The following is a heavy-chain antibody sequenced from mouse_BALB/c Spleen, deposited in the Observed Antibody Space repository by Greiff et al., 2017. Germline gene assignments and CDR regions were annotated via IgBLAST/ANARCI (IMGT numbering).Heavy chain of an antibody. CDR2: INSNGGST. J-gene: IGHJ3*01. Sequence: VQLKESGGGLVQPGGSLKLSCAASGFTFSSYGMSWVRQTPDKRLELVATINSNGGSTYYPDSVKGRFTISRDNAKNTLYLQMSSLKSEDTAMYYCARKGSTMITSWFAYWGQGTLVTVSA. CDR3: ARKGSTMITSWFAY. V-gene: IGHV5-6-3*01. D-gene: IGHD2-4*01. CDR1: GFTFSSYG.